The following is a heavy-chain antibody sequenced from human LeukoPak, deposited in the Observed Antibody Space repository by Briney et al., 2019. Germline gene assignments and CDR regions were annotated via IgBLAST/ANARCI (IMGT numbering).Heavy chain of an antibody. CDR2: IIPILGIA. D-gene: IGHD6-13*01. CDR3: ARDPVAAAGPPYYYYMDV. CDR1: GGTFSSYT. Sequence: SVKVSCKASGGTFSSYTISWVRQAPGQGLEWMGRIIPILGIANYAQKFQGRVTITADKSTSTAYTELSSLRSEDTAVYYCARDPVAAAGPPYYYYMDVWGKGTTVTVSS. V-gene: IGHV1-69*04. J-gene: IGHJ6*03.